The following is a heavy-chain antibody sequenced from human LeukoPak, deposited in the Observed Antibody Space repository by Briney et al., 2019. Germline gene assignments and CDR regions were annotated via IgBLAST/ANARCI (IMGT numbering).Heavy chain of an antibody. Sequence: SVKVSCKASGFTFTSSAMQWVRQARGQRLEWIGWIVVGSGNTNYAQKFQERVTITRDMSTSTAYMELSSLRSEDTAVCYCAADWGSSWGYYYYGMDVWGQGTTVTVSS. CDR1: GFTFTSSA. CDR2: IVVGSGNT. CDR3: AADWGSSWGYYYYGMDV. J-gene: IGHJ6*02. D-gene: IGHD6-13*01. V-gene: IGHV1-58*02.